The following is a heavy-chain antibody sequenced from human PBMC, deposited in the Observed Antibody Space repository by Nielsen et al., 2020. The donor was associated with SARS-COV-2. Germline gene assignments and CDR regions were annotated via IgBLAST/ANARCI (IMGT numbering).Heavy chain of an antibody. J-gene: IGHJ4*02. Sequence: ASVKVSCKASGYTFSNYGFSWVRQAPGQGLEWMGWISVYNGNTNYAQKFQGRVTLTTDTSTSTAYMELRSLRSDDTAVYYCATTGYGDYVNYWGQGTLVTVSS. CDR3: ATTGYGDYVNY. D-gene: IGHD4-17*01. CDR1: GYTFSNYG. V-gene: IGHV1-18*01. CDR2: ISVYNGNT.